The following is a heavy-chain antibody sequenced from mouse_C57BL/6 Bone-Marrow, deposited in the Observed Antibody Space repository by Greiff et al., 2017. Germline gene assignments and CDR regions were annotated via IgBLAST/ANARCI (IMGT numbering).Heavy chain of an antibody. D-gene: IGHD2-2*01. CDR2: IDPSDSYT. CDR3: ARYGYDGAWFAY. V-gene: IGHV1-69*01. CDR1: GYTFTSYW. J-gene: IGHJ3*01. Sequence: QVQLQQPGAELVMPGASVKLSCKASGYTFTSYWMHWVKQRPGQGLEWIGEIDPSDSYTNYNQKFKGKSTLTVDKSSSTAYMQRSSLTSEDSAFYYCARYGYDGAWFAYWGQGTLVTVSA.